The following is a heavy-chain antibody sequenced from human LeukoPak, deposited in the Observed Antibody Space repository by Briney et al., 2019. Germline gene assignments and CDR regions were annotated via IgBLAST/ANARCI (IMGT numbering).Heavy chain of an antibody. Sequence: KTSETLSLTCTVSGYSVNSGAHYWSWIRQYPGKGLEWIGQIFFTGRTDYNPSLKSRLTISIDTSKNQFSMELSSVSVADTATYFCARDRASGKDFWGQGTLVTVSS. CDR1: GYSVNSGAHY. D-gene: IGHD3-10*01. J-gene: IGHJ4*02. CDR2: IFFTGRT. V-gene: IGHV4-31*03. CDR3: ARDRASGKDF.